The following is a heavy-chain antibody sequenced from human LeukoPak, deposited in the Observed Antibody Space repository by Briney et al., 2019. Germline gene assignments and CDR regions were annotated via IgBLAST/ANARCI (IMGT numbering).Heavy chain of an antibody. CDR3: ARDLENCSGGSCPYYYYYYMDV. Sequence: GASVKVSCKASGGTFSSYAISWVREAPGQGLEWMGRIIPIFGTANYAQKFQGRVTITTDESTSTAYMELSSLRSEDTAVYYCARDLENCSGGSCPYYYYYYMDVWCKGTTVTVSS. D-gene: IGHD2-15*01. J-gene: IGHJ6*03. CDR1: GGTFSSYA. CDR2: IIPIFGTA. V-gene: IGHV1-69*05.